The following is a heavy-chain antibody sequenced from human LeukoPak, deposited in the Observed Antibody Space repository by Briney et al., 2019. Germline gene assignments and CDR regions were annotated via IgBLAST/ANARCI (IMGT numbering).Heavy chain of an antibody. V-gene: IGHV3-30*01. D-gene: IGHD2-2*02. J-gene: IGHJ6*02. Sequence: DSVKGRFTISRDNSKNTLYLQMNSLRAEDTAVYYCARDSISHCSSTSCYRGAPYYYYGMDVWGQGTTVTVSS. CDR3: ARDSISHCSSTSCYRGAPYYYYGMDV.